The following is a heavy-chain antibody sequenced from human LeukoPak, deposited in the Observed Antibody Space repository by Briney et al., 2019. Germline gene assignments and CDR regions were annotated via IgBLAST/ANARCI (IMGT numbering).Heavy chain of an antibody. D-gene: IGHD3-10*01. V-gene: IGHV4-39*07. CDR1: GGSISSSSYY. Sequence: SETLSLTCTVSGGSISSSSYYWGWIRQPPGKGLEWIGEINHSGSTNYNPSLKSRVTISVDTSKNQFSLKLNSVTAADTAVYYCAKETGVIWFGELRHNWFDPWGQGTLVTVSS. CDR2: INHSGST. CDR3: AKETGVIWFGELRHNWFDP. J-gene: IGHJ5*02.